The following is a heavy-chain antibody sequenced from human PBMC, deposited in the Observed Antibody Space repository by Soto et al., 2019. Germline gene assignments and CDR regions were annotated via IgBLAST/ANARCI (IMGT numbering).Heavy chain of an antibody. CDR3: ASGLPGDFDN. D-gene: IGHD4-17*01. V-gene: IGHV1-3*01. J-gene: IGHJ4*02. CDR2: INAGSGYT. CDR1: GYSFTSYS. Sequence: QVQLVQSGAEVKKPGASVKVSCKASGYSFTSYSMHWVRQAPGQRLEWLGWINAGSGYTTYSQKFQGRVTLTRDTSATTAYMELSSRRSEDTAVYYCASGLPGDFDNWGQGTLVTVSS.